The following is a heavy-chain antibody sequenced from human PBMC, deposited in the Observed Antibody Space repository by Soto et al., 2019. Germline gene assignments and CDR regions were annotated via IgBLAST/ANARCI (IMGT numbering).Heavy chain of an antibody. D-gene: IGHD2-2*01. CDR3: ARGGDCSKTSCYYYYYYSMDV. V-gene: IGHV4-59*01. J-gene: IGHJ6*03. Sequence: QVQLQESGPGLVKPSETLSLTCTVSGGSISSYYWSWIRQPPGKGLGWIGYIYYSGSTNYNPSLDSLVTIAEDKAKNQSSQMLTTMTAADTVVYYCARGGDCSKTSCYYYYYYSMDVWGKGTTVTVSS. CDR2: IYYSGST. CDR1: GGSISSYY.